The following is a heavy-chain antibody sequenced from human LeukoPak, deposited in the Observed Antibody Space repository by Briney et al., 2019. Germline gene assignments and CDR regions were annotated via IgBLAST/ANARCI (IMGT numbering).Heavy chain of an antibody. D-gene: IGHD3-10*01. CDR3: ARDGEYGTGSYYRGCFDY. CDR2: IHSRSGET. Sequence: ASVKVSCKASGYSFTAFYIHWVRQAPGQGLEWMGWIHSRSGETNYAYKLRGRVTMTRDTSISTTYMDLGSLGSDDTAVYYCARDGEYGTGSYYRGCFDYWGQGTLVTVSS. J-gene: IGHJ4*02. V-gene: IGHV1-2*02. CDR1: GYSFTAFY.